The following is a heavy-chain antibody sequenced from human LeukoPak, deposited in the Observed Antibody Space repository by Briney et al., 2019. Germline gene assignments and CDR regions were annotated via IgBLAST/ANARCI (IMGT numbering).Heavy chain of an antibody. J-gene: IGHJ4*02. D-gene: IGHD6-6*01. CDR2: IYTSPTT. CDR3: ARTEYSSSSAFDC. V-gene: IGHV4-4*07. Sequence: EXVXHIYTSPTTTYTPSLKSRVTISVDTSKTQFSLKLSSVTAADTAVYYCARTEYSSSSAFDCWGQGTLVTVSS.